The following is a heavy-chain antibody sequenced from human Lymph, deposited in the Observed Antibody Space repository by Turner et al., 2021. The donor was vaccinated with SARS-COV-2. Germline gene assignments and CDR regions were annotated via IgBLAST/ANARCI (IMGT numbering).Heavy chain of an antibody. V-gene: IGHV5-51*01. CDR2: IYTGDSDT. J-gene: IGHJ4*02. CDR1: GYSFPTYW. Sequence: EVQLVQSGAEVKKPGESLKISGKGSGYSFPTYWIGWVRQMPGKRLEWMGIIYTGDSDTRYSPSFHGQVTISADKSISTAYLKWSSLKASDTAMYYCARLPIARGYSGYDFYSFDYWGQGTLVTVSS. D-gene: IGHD5-12*01. CDR3: ARLPIARGYSGYDFYSFDY.